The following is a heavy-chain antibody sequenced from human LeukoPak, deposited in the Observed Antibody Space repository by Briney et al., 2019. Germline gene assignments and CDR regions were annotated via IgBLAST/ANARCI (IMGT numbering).Heavy chain of an antibody. CDR3: AREYYDYVWGSYRYTPIDY. J-gene: IGHJ4*02. D-gene: IGHD3-16*02. V-gene: IGHV4-59*12. CDR1: GGSISNYY. Sequence: SETLSLTCTVSGGSISNYYWSWIRQPPGKGLEWIGYIYYSGSTNYNPSLKSRVTISVDTSKNQFSLKLSSVTAADTAVYYCAREYYDYVWGSYRYTPIDYWGQGTLVTVSS. CDR2: IYYSGST.